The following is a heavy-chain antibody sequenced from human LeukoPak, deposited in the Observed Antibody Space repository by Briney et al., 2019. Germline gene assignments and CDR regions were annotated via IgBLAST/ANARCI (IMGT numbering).Heavy chain of an antibody. CDR3: ARHRYNWNVEPNFDY. D-gene: IGHD1-20*01. J-gene: IGHJ4*02. CDR2: IYTSGST. Sequence: SETLSLTCTVSGGSISSYYWSWIRQPPGKGLEWIGYIYTSGSTNYNPSLESRVTISVDTSKNQFSLKLSSATAADTAVYYCARHRYNWNVEPNFDYWGQGTLVTVSS. CDR1: GGSISSYY. V-gene: IGHV4-4*09.